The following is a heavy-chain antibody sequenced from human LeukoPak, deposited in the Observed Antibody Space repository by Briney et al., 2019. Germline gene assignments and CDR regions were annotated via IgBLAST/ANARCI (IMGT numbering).Heavy chain of an antibody. CDR1: GSTFSSYA. CDR3: AKNPITIFGVGPGSYYFDY. J-gene: IGHJ4*02. Sequence: GGSLRLSCAASGSTFSSYAMSWVRQAPGKGLEWVSAISGSGGSTYYADSVKGRFTISRDNSKNTLYLQMNSLRAEDTAVYYCAKNPITIFGVGPGSYYFDYWGQGTLVTVSS. CDR2: ISGSGGST. D-gene: IGHD3-3*01. V-gene: IGHV3-23*01.